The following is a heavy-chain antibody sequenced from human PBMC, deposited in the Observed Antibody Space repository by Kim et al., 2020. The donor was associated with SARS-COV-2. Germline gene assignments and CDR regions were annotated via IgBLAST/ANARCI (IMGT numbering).Heavy chain of an antibody. J-gene: IGHJ6*02. CDR3: ARGGGTVTRLYYYYGMDV. V-gene: IGHV4-34*01. D-gene: IGHD4-17*01. Sequence: KSGVTISVDTSQNQFSLKLSSVTAADTAVYYCARGGGTVTRLYYYYGMDVWGQGTTVTVSS.